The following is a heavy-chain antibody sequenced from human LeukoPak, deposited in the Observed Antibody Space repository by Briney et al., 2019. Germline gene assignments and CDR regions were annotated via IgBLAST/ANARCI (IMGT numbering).Heavy chain of an antibody. J-gene: IGHJ4*02. V-gene: IGHV4-34*01. CDR2: IYYSGST. CDR3: ARSRTYYYDSSGYYPIGRKPTYFDY. D-gene: IGHD3-22*01. Sequence: SETLSLTCAVYGGSLSGYYWGWIRQPPGKGLEWIGSIYYSGSTYYNPSLKSRVTISVDTSKNQFSLKLSSVTAADTAVYYCARSRTYYYDSSGYYPIGRKPTYFDYWGQGTLVTVSS. CDR1: GGSLSGYY.